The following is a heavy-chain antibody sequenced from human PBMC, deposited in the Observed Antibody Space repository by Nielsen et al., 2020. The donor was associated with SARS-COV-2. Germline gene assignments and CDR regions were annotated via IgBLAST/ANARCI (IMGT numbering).Heavy chain of an antibody. D-gene: IGHD6-19*01. Sequence: ASVKVSCKASGYTFTSYYMHWVRQAPGQGLEWMGIINPSGGSTSYAQKFQGRVTMTRDTSTSTAYMELSSLRSEDTAVYYCARGKAVAVYYYGMDVWGQGTTVTVSS. CDR3: ARGKAVAVYYYGMDV. CDR2: INPSGGST. V-gene: IGHV1-46*01. J-gene: IGHJ6*02. CDR1: GYTFTSYY.